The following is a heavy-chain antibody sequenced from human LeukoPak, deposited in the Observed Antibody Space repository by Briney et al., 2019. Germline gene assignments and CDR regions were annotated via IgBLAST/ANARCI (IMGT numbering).Heavy chain of an antibody. CDR2: ISSSGSTI. Sequence: GGSLRHSCAASGFTFSSYEMNWVRQAPGKGLEWVSYISSSGSTIYYADSVKGRFTISRDNAKNSLYLQMNSLRAEDTAVYYCARGFGELFFDYWGQGTLVTVSS. CDR1: GFTFSSYE. J-gene: IGHJ4*02. D-gene: IGHD3-10*01. V-gene: IGHV3-48*03. CDR3: ARGFGELFFDY.